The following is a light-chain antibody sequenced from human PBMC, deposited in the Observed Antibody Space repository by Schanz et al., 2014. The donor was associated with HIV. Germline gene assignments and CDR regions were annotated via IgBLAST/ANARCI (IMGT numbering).Light chain of an antibody. Sequence: DIQMTQSPSTLSASVGDRVTITCRASHSVSTFLNWYQQKPGTAPKLLIDAASSLQSGAPSRFSGSGSGTEFTLTISSLQPEDFATYYCLQHNSYPPTFGQGTKVEIK. V-gene: IGKV1-17*01. CDR1: HSVSTF. J-gene: IGKJ1*01. CDR3: LQHNSYPPT. CDR2: AAS.